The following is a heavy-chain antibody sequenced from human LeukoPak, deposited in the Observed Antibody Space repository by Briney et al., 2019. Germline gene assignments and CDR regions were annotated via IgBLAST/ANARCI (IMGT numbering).Heavy chain of an antibody. V-gene: IGHV4-61*02. J-gene: IGHJ4*02. D-gene: IGHD6-13*01. CDR3: AREGRAAAALDY. CDR2: IYTSGST. CDR1: GGSISSGSYY. Sequence: SETLSLTCTVSGGSISSGSYYWSWIRQPAGKGLEWSGRIYTSGSTNYNPSLKSRVTISVDTSKNQFSLKLSSVTAADTAVYYCAREGRAAAALDYWGQGTLVTVSS.